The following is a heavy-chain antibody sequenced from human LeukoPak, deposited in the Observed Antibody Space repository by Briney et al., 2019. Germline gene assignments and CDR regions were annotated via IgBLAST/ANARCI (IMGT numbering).Heavy chain of an antibody. V-gene: IGHV4-30-2*01. CDR1: GGSISSGGYY. J-gene: IGHJ5*02. Sequence: SQTLSLTCTVSGGSISSGGYYWSWIRQPPGKGLEWIGYIYHSGSTYYNPSLKSRVTISVDRSKNQFSLKLSSVTAADTAVYYCARDFPSGSYRWFDPWGQGTLVTVSS. CDR3: ARDFPSGSYRWFDP. CDR2: IYHSGST. D-gene: IGHD1-26*01.